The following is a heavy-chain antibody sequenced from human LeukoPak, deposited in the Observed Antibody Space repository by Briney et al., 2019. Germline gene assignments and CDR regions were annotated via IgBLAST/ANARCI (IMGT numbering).Heavy chain of an antibody. J-gene: IGHJ6*02. CDR1: GLTFSNAW. CDR2: IKSKTDGGTT. V-gene: IGHV3-15*01. CDR3: TTDLWELLYYYGMDV. D-gene: IGHD1-26*01. Sequence: GGSLRLSCAASGLTFSNAWMSWVRQAPGKGLEWVGRIKSKTDGGTTDYAAPVEGRFTISRDDSKNTLYLQMNSLKTEDTAVYYCTTDLWELLYYYGMDVWGQGTTVTVSS.